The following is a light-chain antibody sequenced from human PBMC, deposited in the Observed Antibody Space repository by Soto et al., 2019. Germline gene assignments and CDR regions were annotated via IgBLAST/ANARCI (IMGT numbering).Light chain of an antibody. CDR1: NSDVGGYNY. CDR2: GVS. CDR3: ATWDDSLSGVV. J-gene: IGLJ2*01. V-gene: IGLV2-11*01. Sequence: QSVLTQPRSVSGSPGQSVTISCTGTNSDVGGYNYVSWYQQYPGKAPKLMISGVSERPSGVPDRFSGSKSGNTASLTISGLQAEDEADYYCATWDDSLSGVVFGGGTKLTVL.